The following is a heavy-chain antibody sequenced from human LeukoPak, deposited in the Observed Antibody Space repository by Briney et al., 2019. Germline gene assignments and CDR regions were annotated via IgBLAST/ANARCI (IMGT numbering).Heavy chain of an antibody. V-gene: IGHV4-4*07. J-gene: IGHJ6*03. Sequence: SETLSLTCTVSGVSISSYYWSWIRQPAGKGLEWIGRIYSTGSTKYNPSLKSRVTISVDKSKNQVSLKLSSVTAADTAVYYCAKGLTTYHDFWSSSGGYMDVWGRGTTVTVSS. CDR3: AKGLTTYHDFWSSSGGYMDV. CDR1: GVSISSYY. D-gene: IGHD3-3*01. CDR2: IYSTGST.